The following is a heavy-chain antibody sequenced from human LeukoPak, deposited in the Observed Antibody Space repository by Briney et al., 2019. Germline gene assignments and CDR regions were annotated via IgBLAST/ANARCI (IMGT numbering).Heavy chain of an antibody. Sequence: ASVTVSCKASGYTFTSYGISWVRQAPGQGLEWMGWISAYNGNTNYAQKLQGRVTMTTDTSTSTAYMELRSLRSDDTAVYYCARIFRDDYVWGSYRPPTAFDIWGQGTMVTVSS. D-gene: IGHD3-16*02. V-gene: IGHV1-18*01. CDR2: ISAYNGNT. CDR1: GYTFTSYG. J-gene: IGHJ3*02. CDR3: ARIFRDDYVWGSYRPPTAFDI.